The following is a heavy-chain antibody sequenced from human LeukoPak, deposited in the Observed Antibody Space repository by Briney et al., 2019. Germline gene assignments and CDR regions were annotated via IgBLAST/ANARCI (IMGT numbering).Heavy chain of an antibody. CDR3: ARSTQPYYYDSSGYYFDY. J-gene: IGHJ4*02. CDR2: ISGSGGST. Sequence: GGSLRLSCAASGFTFSSYAMSWVRQAPGKGLEWVSAISGSGGSTYYADSVKGRFTISRDNSKNTLYLQMNSLRAEDTAVYYCARSTQPYYYDSSGYYFDYWGQGTLVTVSS. CDR1: GFTFSSYA. D-gene: IGHD3-22*01. V-gene: IGHV3-23*01.